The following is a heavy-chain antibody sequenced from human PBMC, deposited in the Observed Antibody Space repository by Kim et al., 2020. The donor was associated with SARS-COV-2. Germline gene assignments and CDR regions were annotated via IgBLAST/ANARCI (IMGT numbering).Heavy chain of an antibody. D-gene: IGHD1-26*01. J-gene: IGHJ5*02. Sequence: NPSLKRRVTISVDTSKNQFSLKLSSVTAADTAVYYCARLGPGLLNWFDPWGQGTLVTVSS. V-gene: IGHV4-39*01. CDR3: ARLGPGLLNWFDP.